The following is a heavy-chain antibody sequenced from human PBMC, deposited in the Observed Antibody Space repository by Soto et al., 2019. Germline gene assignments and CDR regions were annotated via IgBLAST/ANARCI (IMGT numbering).Heavy chain of an antibody. CDR2: IYYSGTT. CDR1: GFSISSGYYY. CDR3: ARALIQLWPHYYYGMDV. V-gene: IGHV4-30-4*01. J-gene: IGHJ6*02. D-gene: IGHD5-18*01. Sequence: PSETLSLTCTVSGFSISSGYYYWSWIRQPPGKGLEWIGYIYYSGTTYYNPSLKSRVTISVDTSKNQFSLKVSSVTAADTAVYYCARALIQLWPHYYYGMDVWGQGTTVNVSS.